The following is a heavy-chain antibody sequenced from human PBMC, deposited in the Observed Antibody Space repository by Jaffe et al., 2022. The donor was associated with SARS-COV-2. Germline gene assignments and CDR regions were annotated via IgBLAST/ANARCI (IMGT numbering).Heavy chain of an antibody. D-gene: IGHD5-18*01. Sequence: QVQLVQSGSELKKPGASLKISCKASGYTFTSYAIHWVRQAPGQGLEWMGLINTNTGNPTYAQGFSGRFVFSLDTSVSTAYLQISDLKSEDTAKYFCARHETALITSVLDIWGQGTMVAISS. CDR3: ARHETALITSVLDI. V-gene: IGHV7-4-1*02. CDR1: GYTFTSYA. J-gene: IGHJ3*02. CDR2: INTNTGNP.